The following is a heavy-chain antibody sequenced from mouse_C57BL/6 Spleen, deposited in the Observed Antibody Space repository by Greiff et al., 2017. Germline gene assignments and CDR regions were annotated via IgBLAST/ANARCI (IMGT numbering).Heavy chain of an antibody. J-gene: IGHJ4*01. V-gene: IGHV5-17*01. D-gene: IGHD1-2*01. CDR2: ISSGSSTT. CDR3: ARRHYSCAMDY. CDR1: GFTFSDYG. Sequence: EVKLMESGGGLVKPGGSLKLSCAASGFTFSDYGMHWVRQAPEKGLEWVAYISSGSSTTYYADTVKGRFTISRDNAKNTLFMQMTSLRSEDTAMYYCARRHYSCAMDYWGQGTSVTVSS.